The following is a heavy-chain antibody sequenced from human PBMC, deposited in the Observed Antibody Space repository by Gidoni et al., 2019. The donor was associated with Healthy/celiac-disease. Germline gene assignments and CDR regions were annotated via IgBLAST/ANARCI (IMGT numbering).Heavy chain of an antibody. CDR2: ISWDGGST. CDR1: GFTFDDYT. J-gene: IGHJ4*02. CDR3: AKDASDSNWGLYFDY. D-gene: IGHD3-16*01. Sequence: EVQLVESGGVVVQPGGSLRLSCAASGFTFDDYTMHWVRQAPGKGLEWVYIISWDGGSTYYADSVKGRFTISRDNSKNSLYLQMNSLRTEDTALYYCAKDASDSNWGLYFDYWGQGTLVTVSS. V-gene: IGHV3-43*01.